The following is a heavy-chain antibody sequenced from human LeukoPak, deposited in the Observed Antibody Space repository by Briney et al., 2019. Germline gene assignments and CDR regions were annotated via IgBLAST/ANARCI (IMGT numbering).Heavy chain of an antibody. V-gene: IGHV1-18*01. CDR1: GINFDIFG. Sequence: ASVKVSCKPSGINFDIFGTTGLRQAPGHGHEWMGFFSAYTGEANYAPRLQGRVSMTRDTSTNTAFLHLRSLRSDDTAVYYCSRDIPESSAWSFCGQGTLITVSS. CDR2: FSAYTGEA. J-gene: IGHJ4*02. D-gene: IGHD3-22*01. CDR3: SRDIPESSAWSF.